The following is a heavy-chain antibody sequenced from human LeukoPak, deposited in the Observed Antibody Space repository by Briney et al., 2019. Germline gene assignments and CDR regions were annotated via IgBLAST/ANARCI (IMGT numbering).Heavy chain of an antibody. CDR3: ARGLSNSYRGMDV. Sequence: SQTLSLTCSISGDSVSSNSGIWNWIRQSPSRGLGWLGRTYYRSKWYNDYAVSVNSRITINPDTSKNHFSLQPNSVTPEDTAVYYCARGLSNSYRGMDVWGQGTTVTVSS. CDR2: TYYRSKWYN. J-gene: IGHJ6*02. D-gene: IGHD6-6*01. CDR1: GDSVSSNSGI. V-gene: IGHV6-1*01.